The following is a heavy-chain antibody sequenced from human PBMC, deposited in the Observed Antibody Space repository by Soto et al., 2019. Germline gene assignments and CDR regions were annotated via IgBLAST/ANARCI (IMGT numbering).Heavy chain of an antibody. CDR1: GYTFTSYY. CDR2: INPSGGST. V-gene: IGHV1-46*01. Sequence: QVQLVQSGAEVKKPGASVKVSCKASGYTFTSYYMHWVRQAPGQGLEWMGIINPSGGSTSYAQKFQGRVTMTRDTSTSTVYMELSGLRSEDTAVYYCARGSEWELLAYYGMDVWGQGTTVTVSS. J-gene: IGHJ6*02. D-gene: IGHD1-26*01. CDR3: ARGSEWELLAYYGMDV.